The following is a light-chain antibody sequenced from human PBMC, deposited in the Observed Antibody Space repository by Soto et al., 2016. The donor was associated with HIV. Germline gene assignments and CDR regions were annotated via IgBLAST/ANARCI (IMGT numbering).Light chain of an antibody. J-gene: IGKJ1*01. V-gene: IGKV1-5*03. CDR1: QSISNW. CDR2: KAS. CDR3: QQYNSYPWT. Sequence: DIQMTQSPSTLSASVGDRVTITCRASQSISNWLAWYQQRPGKAPKLPIYKASSLQSGVPSRFNGSGSGTEFTLTISSLQPDDFAIYYCQQYNSYPWTFGQGTKVEIK.